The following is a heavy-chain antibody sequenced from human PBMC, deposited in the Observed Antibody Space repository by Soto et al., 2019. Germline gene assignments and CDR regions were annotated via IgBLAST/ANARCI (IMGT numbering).Heavy chain of an antibody. Sequence: GESLKISCKGSGYSFAGYWITWVRQKPGKGLEWMGRIDPSDSQTYYSPSFRGHVTISVTKSITTVFLQWSSLRASDTAMYYCARQIYDSDTGPNFQYYFDSWGQGTTVTVSS. CDR2: IDPSDSQT. D-gene: IGHD3-22*01. V-gene: IGHV5-10-1*01. CDR3: ARQIYDSDTGPNFQYYFDS. CDR1: GYSFAGYW. J-gene: IGHJ4*02.